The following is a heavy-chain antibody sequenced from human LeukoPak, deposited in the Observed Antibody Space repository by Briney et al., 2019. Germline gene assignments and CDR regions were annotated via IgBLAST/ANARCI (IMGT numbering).Heavy chain of an antibody. CDR1: GFTFSDYY. Sequence: GGSLRLSCAASGFTFSDYYMSWIRQAPGKGLEWVSYISSSGSTIYYADSVEGRFTISRDNAKNSLYLQMNSLRAEDTAVYYCARDRGQWTPYYYGMDVWGQGTTVTVPS. D-gene: IGHD6-19*01. J-gene: IGHJ6*02. V-gene: IGHV3-11*01. CDR3: ARDRGQWTPYYYGMDV. CDR2: ISSSGSTI.